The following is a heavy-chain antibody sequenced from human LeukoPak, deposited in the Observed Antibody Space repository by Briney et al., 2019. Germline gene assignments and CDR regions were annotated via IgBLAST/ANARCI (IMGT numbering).Heavy chain of an antibody. J-gene: IGHJ6*03. D-gene: IGHD2-2*01. CDR1: GFTFSRYS. CDR2: ISSSSSTI. V-gene: IGHV3-48*04. Sequence: QAGGSLRLSCAASGFTFSRYSMNWVRQAPGKGLEWVSYISSSSSTIYYADSVKGRFTISRGNAKNSLYLQMNSLRAEDTAVYYCARDGIVVVPAAPYYYYYYMDIWGKGTTVTVSS. CDR3: ARDGIVVVPAAPYYYYYYMDI.